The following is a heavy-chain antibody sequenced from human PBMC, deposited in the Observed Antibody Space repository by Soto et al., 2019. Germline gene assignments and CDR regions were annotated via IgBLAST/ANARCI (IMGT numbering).Heavy chain of an antibody. J-gene: IGHJ4*02. V-gene: IGHV3-23*01. D-gene: IGHD6-19*01. Sequence: EVQLLESGGGLVQPGGSLRLSCAASGFPFSRCAMNWVRQAPGKGLEWVSTISHSDHSTYYADSVKGRFTVSRDNSENTLYLQKNSLRDEDTAIYYCAKRGGDSGWGDFDSWGQGTLVTVSS. CDR2: ISHSDHST. CDR3: AKRGGDSGWGDFDS. CDR1: GFPFSRCA.